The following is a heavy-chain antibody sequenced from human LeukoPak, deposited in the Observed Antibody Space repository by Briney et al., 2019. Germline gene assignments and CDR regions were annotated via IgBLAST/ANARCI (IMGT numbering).Heavy chain of an antibody. CDR2: IYYSGST. J-gene: IGHJ4*02. Sequence: SETLSLTCTVSGGSISGSSYYWGWIRQPPGKGLEWIGSIYYSGSTYYNPSLKSRVTISVDTSKNQFSLKLSSVTAADTAVYYCARDLIRAYYYDSSGYYHNDYRGQGTLVTVSS. CDR3: ARDLIRAYYYDSSGYYHNDY. CDR1: GGSISGSSYY. D-gene: IGHD3-22*01. V-gene: IGHV4-39*07.